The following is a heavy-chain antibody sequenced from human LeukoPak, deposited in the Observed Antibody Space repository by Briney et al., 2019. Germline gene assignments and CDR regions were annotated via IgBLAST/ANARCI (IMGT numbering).Heavy chain of an antibody. CDR2: IWYDGSNK. D-gene: IGHD3-22*01. CDR3: AKARSGYYYDSSGLDDY. V-gene: IGHV3-33*06. CDR1: GFTFSSYG. J-gene: IGHJ4*02. Sequence: GRSLRLSCAASGFTFSSYGMHWVRQAPGKGLEWAAVIWYDGSNKYYADSVKGRFTISRDNSKNTLYLQMNSLRAEDTAVYYCAKARSGYYYDSSGLDDYWGQGTLVTVSS.